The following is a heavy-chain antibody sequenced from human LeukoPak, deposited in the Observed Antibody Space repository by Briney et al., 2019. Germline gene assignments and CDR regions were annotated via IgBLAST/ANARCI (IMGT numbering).Heavy chain of an antibody. CDR3: AKGGYYFPY. Sequence: GSLRLSCAASGFTFSNYRMNWVRQAPGKGLEWLGRIKSKPDGGTTDYAAPVKGRFTISRDDSQNTVYLQMNSLKTEDTAMYYCAKGGYYFPYWGQGTLVTVSS. J-gene: IGHJ4*02. CDR2: IKSKPDGGTT. D-gene: IGHD3-10*01. CDR1: GFTFSNYR. V-gene: IGHV3-15*01.